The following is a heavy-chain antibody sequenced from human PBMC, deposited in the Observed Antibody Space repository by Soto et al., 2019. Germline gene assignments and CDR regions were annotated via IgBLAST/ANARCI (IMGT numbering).Heavy chain of an antibody. D-gene: IGHD3-22*01. CDR1: GYTFTTYA. Sequence: ASVKVSCKASGYTFTTYALHWVRQGPGQRLEWLGWINPGNGKTKYSLNFMGRVTLTRDTVATTAYMEVSRLRSEDTAEYYCVRAPFPMLVHNHYFYAMDVSGPATTVTVSS. J-gene: IGHJ6*02. V-gene: IGHV1-3*01. CDR2: INPGNGKT. CDR3: VRAPFPMLVHNHYFYAMDV.